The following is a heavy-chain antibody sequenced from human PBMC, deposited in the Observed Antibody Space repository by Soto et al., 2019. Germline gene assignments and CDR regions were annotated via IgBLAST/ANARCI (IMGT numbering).Heavy chain of an antibody. V-gene: IGHV4-59*08. Sequence: SETLSLTCTFPGGSISTYYWSWIRQPPGKGLEWIGYIYYSGSTNYNPSLKSRVTISVDTSKNQFSLKLSSVTAADTAVYYCARQDYYYYGMDVWGQGTTVTVS. J-gene: IGHJ6*02. CDR3: ARQDYYYYGMDV. CDR2: IYYSGST. CDR1: GGSISTYY.